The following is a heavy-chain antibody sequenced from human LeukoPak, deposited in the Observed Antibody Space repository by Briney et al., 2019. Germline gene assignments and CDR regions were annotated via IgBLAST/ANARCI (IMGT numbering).Heavy chain of an antibody. CDR1: GGSSSSYY. J-gene: IGHJ4*02. Sequence: SETLSLTCTVSGGSSSSYYWSWIRQPPGKGLEWIGYIYYSGSTNYNPSLKSRVTISVDTSKNQFSLKLSSVTAADTAVYYCARHAMDSSGWSLDYWGQGTLVTVSS. D-gene: IGHD6-19*01. V-gene: IGHV4-59*08. CDR3: ARHAMDSSGWSLDY. CDR2: IYYSGST.